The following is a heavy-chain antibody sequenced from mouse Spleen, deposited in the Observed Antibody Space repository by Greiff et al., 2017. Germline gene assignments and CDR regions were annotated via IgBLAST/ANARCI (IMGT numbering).Heavy chain of an antibody. V-gene: IGHV1-76*01. D-gene: IGHD2-13*01. CDR3: ARWIYYGDFHAMDY. Sequence: VMLVESGAELVRPGASVKLSCKASGYTFTDYYINWVKQRPGQGLEWIARIYPGSGNTYYNEKFKGKATLTAEKSSSTAYMQLSSLTSEDSAVYFCARWIYYGDFHAMDYWGQGTSVTVSS. J-gene: IGHJ4*01. CDR2: IYPGSGNT. CDR1: GYTFTDYY.